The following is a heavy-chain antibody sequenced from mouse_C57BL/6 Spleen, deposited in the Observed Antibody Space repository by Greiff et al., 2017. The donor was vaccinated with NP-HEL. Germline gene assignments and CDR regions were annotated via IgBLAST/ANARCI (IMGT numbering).Heavy chain of an antibody. CDR2: IDPSDSYT. J-gene: IGHJ3*01. D-gene: IGHD2-4*01. CDR1: GYTFTSYW. Sequence: QVQLQQPGAELVKPGASVKLSCKASGYTFTSYWMQWVKQRPGQGLEWIGEIDPSDSYTNYNQKFKGKATLTVDTSSSTAYMQLSSLASEDSAVYYCARGLAFAYWGQGTLVTVAA. CDR3: ARGLAFAY. V-gene: IGHV1-50*01.